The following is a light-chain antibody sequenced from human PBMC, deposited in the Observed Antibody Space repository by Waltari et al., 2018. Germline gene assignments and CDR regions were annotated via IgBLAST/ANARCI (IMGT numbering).Light chain of an antibody. CDR3: AAYMDTTTLEL. Sequence: QSALTQPASVSGSPGQSLTISCTGTSSDIGSYNYVSWYQQHPGKAPKLIIFDVANRRSGVYNRVSGSKSGNTASLTIAGLQAEDEADYFCAAYMDTTTLELFGGGTSLTVL. V-gene: IGLV2-14*03. J-gene: IGLJ2*01. CDR2: DVA. CDR1: SSDIGSYNY.